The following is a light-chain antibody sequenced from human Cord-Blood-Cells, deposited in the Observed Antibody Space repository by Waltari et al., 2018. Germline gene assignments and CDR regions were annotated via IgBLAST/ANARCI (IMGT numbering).Light chain of an antibody. J-gene: IGLJ1*01. V-gene: IGLV2-23*01. CDR1: SSHVGGYNL. Sequence: QSALTQPASVSGSPGQSTTISCPATSSHVGGYNLVSWYQQHPGKAPKLMICEGSKRPSGVSKRFSGSESGNTASLTISGLQAEDEADYYCCSYAGSSTYVVGTGTKVTVL. CDR3: CSYAGSSTYV. CDR2: EGS.